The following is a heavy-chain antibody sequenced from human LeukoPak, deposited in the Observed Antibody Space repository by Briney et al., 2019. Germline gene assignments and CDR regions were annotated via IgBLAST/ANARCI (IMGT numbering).Heavy chain of an antibody. D-gene: IGHD2-21*02. CDR2: TYHGGTT. CDR3: ARGSGDWTYYFDY. CDR1: GYSISSGYL. Sequence: SETLSLTCTVSGYSISSGYLWGWIRQPPGKGLEWIGSTYHGGTTYSNPSLKSRVIISEDTSKNQFSLKLSSVTAAVTAVYYCARGSGDWTYYFDYWGQRTLVTVSS. J-gene: IGHJ4*02. V-gene: IGHV4-38-2*02.